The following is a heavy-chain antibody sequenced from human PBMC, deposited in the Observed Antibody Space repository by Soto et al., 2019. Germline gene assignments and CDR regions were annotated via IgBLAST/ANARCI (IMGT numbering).Heavy chain of an antibody. CDR1: VFTFSSYS. CDR3: ARSPTYDSSGYSYYYGMDV. CDR2: ISSSSSYI. J-gene: IGHJ6*02. V-gene: IGHV3-21*01. D-gene: IGHD3-22*01. Sequence: KPGWSLRLSCASSVFTFSSYSMNWVRQAPGKGLEWVSSISSSSSYIYYADSVKGRFTISRDNAKNSLYLQMNSLRAEDTAVYYCARSPTYDSSGYSYYYGMDVWGQGTTVTVSS.